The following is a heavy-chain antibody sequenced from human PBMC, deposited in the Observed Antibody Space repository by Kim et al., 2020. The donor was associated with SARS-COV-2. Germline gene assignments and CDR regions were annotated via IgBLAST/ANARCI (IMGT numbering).Heavy chain of an antibody. CDR3: AKGGGDY. CDR2: ISWNGGTI. CDR1: GFSFDDNA. Sequence: GGSLRLSCAASGFSFDDNAMHWVRQAPGKGLEWVSGISWNGGTITYADSVKGRFSISRDNAKNSVYLQMNSLRLGDTAFYYCAKGGGDYWGQGTLVTVSS. V-gene: IGHV3-9*01. D-gene: IGHD1-26*01. J-gene: IGHJ4*02.